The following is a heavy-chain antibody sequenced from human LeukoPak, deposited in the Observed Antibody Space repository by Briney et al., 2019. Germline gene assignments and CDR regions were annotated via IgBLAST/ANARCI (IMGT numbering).Heavy chain of an antibody. Sequence: ASVEVSCKASGYTFTGYYMHWVRQAPGQGLEWMGWINPNSGGTNYAQKFQGRVTMTRDTSISTAYMELSRLRSDDTAVYYCARGAKWEPYYYYGMDVWGQGTTVTVSS. CDR1: GYTFTGYY. J-gene: IGHJ6*02. V-gene: IGHV1-2*02. D-gene: IGHD1-26*01. CDR2: INPNSGGT. CDR3: ARGAKWEPYYYYGMDV.